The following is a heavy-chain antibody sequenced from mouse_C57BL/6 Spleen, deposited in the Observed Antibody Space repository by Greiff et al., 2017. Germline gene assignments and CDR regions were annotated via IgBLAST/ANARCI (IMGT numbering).Heavy chain of an antibody. Sequence: EVKLQESGPGLVKPSQSLSLTCSVTGYSITSGYYWNWIRQFPGNKLEWMGYISNDGSNNYNPSLKNRISITRDTSKNQLFLKLNSVTTEDTATYYCAREDYGGYFDYWGQGTTLTVSS. CDR3: AREDYGGYFDY. CDR1: GYSITSGYY. CDR2: ISNDGSN. D-gene: IGHD1-1*01. V-gene: IGHV3-6*01. J-gene: IGHJ2*01.